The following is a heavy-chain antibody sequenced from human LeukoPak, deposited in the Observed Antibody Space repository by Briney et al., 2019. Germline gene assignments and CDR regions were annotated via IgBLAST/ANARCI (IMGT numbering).Heavy chain of an antibody. CDR3: ASEGD. J-gene: IGHJ4*02. V-gene: IGHV3-66*02. D-gene: IGHD3-16*01. CDR1: GFTFSDHH. CDR2: IYTAGET. Sequence: GGSLRLSCAASGFTFSDHHMSWIRQAPGKGLEWVSVIYTAGETYYADSVKGRFTISRDISKNTVYLQMNSLRGDDTAMYYCASEGDWGQGTLVTVSS.